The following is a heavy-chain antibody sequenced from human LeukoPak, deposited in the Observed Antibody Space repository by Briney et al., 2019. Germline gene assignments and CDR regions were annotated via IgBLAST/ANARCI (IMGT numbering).Heavy chain of an antibody. J-gene: IGHJ6*02. V-gene: IGHV3-11*01. Sequence: GGPLRLSCATSVFTFSDYYMSCLRHSRGKGREGVSYISSCGSTIYYADSVKGRFTISRDNAKNSLSLQINSRRAEDTAVYYCARGGGYCSSPSCYSGYYYGMDVWGQGTTVTVSS. CDR3: ARGGGYCSSPSCYSGYYYGMDV. D-gene: IGHD2-2*01. CDR2: ISSCGSTI. CDR1: VFTFSDYY.